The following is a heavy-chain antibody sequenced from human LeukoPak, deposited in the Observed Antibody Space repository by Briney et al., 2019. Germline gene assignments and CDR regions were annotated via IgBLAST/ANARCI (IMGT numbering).Heavy chain of an antibody. J-gene: IGHJ4*02. D-gene: IGHD1-26*01. CDR3: GREIPSGSYAPDY. CDR2: IKQDGSEK. Sequence: GGSLRLSCAASGFTFSSYWMSWVRQAPGKGLEWVANIKQDGSEKYYVDSVKGRFTISRDDAKNSLYLQMNNLRAEDTAVYYCGREIPSGSYAPDYWGQGILVIVSS. V-gene: IGHV3-7*01. CDR1: GFTFSSYW.